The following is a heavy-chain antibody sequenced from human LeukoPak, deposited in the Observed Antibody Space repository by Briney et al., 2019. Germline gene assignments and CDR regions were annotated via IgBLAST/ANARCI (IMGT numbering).Heavy chain of an antibody. V-gene: IGHV4-59*08. J-gene: IGHJ4*02. D-gene: IGHD6-19*01. Sequence: SETLSLTCTVSGGSISSYYWSWIRQPAGKGLEWIGYISYSGSTSYNPSLKSRVTISLDTSKNHLSLKLSSVTASDTAVYYCARPIIPRYSSGWYYWGQGTLVTVSS. CDR2: ISYSGST. CDR3: ARPIIPRYSSGWYY. CDR1: GGSISSYY.